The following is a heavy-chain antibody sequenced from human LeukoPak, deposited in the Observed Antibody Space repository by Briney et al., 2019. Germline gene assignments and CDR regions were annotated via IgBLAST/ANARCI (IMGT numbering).Heavy chain of an antibody. CDR3: ARDYGPHDAFDI. Sequence: PSQTLSLTCTVSGGSISSGGYYWSWIRQHPGKGLEWIGYIYYSGSTYYNPSLKGRVTISVDTSKNQFSLKLSSVTAADTAVYYCARDYGPHDAFDIWGQGTMVTVSS. CDR2: IYYSGST. J-gene: IGHJ3*02. CDR1: GGSISSGGYY. D-gene: IGHD3-10*01. V-gene: IGHV4-31*03.